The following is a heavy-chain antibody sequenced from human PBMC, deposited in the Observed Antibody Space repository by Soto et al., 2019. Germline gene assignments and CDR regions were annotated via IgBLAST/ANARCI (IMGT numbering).Heavy chain of an antibody. CDR2: IVSSSSYT. Sequence: GGSLRLSCAASGFAFSDYYMSWIRQAPGKGLEWASYIVSSSSYTNYADSVKGRFTISRDNAKNSLYLEMNSLRAEDTAVYYCARLRASTWYMGGYLDYWGLGTLVTVSS. V-gene: IGHV3-11*06. CDR1: GFAFSDYY. J-gene: IGHJ4*02. D-gene: IGHD6-13*01. CDR3: ARLRASTWYMGGYLDY.